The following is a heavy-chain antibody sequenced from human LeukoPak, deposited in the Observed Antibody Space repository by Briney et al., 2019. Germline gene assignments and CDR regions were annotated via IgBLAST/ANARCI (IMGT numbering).Heavy chain of an antibody. Sequence: PGGSLRLSCAASGFTFSSYEMDWVRQAPGKGLEWISYISASGTITHYADSVEGRFTISRDNAKNSLYLQMNSLRAEDTAVYYCARVQRGIAVALDYWGQGTLATVSS. D-gene: IGHD6-19*01. CDR2: ISASGTIT. CDR3: ARVQRGIAVALDY. J-gene: IGHJ4*02. CDR1: GFTFSSYE. V-gene: IGHV3-48*03.